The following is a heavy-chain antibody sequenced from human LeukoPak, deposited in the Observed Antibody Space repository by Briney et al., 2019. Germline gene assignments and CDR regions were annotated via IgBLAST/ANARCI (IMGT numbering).Heavy chain of an antibody. Sequence: SETLSLTCSVSGGSISGSSYYWGWIRQPPGKGREWIGNIYYRGSTYYNPSLKSRVIMSIDTSKNQFSLKVNSVTATDTAVYYCAKTVWSRLAAGLDSWGQGTLVTVSS. D-gene: IGHD2-21*02. J-gene: IGHJ4*02. CDR3: AKTVWSRLAAGLDS. CDR1: GGSISGSSYY. V-gene: IGHV4-39*01. CDR2: IYYRGST.